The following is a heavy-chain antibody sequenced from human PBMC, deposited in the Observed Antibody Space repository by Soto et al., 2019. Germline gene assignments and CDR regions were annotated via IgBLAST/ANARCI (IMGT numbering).Heavy chain of an antibody. Sequence: EVQLLESGGGLVQPGGSLRLSCAASGFTFSSYAMSWVRQAPGKGLEWVSAISGSGGSTYYADSVKGRFTISRDNSKNTLYLQMNMMRAEDTVLYYCAKSVAPYCSRTSGDFDYWGQGTLVTVSS. CDR2: ISGSGGST. J-gene: IGHJ5*01. D-gene: IGHD2-2*01. CDR3: AKSVAPYCSRTSGDFDY. V-gene: IGHV3-23*01. CDR1: GFTFSSYA.